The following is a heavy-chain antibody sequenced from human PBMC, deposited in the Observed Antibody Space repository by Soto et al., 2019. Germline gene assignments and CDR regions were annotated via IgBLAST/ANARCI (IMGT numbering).Heavy chain of an antibody. CDR2: IIPILGIA. CDR3: ARDGIAAAGMGLDY. D-gene: IGHD6-13*01. Sequence: ASVKVSCKASGGTFSSYTISWVRQAPGQGLEWMGRIIPILGIANYAQKSQGRVTITADKSTSTAYMELSSLRSEDTAVYYCARDGIAAAGMGLDYWGQGTLVTVSS. CDR1: GGTFSSYT. V-gene: IGHV1-69*04. J-gene: IGHJ4*02.